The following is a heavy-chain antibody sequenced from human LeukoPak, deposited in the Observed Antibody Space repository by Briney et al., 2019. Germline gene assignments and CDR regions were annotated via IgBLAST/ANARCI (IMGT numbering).Heavy chain of an antibody. Sequence: GSLRLSCAASGFTFSSYSMNWVRQAPGKGLEWVANINEDGSYKYHADSVKGRLTISRDNAKNSLYLQMNSLRAEDTAVYYCARDLSAESSGGFLYWGQGTLVAVSS. CDR3: ARDLSAESSGGFLY. CDR2: INEDGSYK. J-gene: IGHJ4*02. CDR1: GFTFSSYS. D-gene: IGHD6-19*01. V-gene: IGHV3-7*01.